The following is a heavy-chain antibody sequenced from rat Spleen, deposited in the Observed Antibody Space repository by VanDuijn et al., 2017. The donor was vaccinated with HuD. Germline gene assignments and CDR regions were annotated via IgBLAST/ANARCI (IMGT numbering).Heavy chain of an antibody. CDR3: ARRHYGYTDYFDY. J-gene: IGHJ2*01. D-gene: IGHD1-9*01. CDR2: ISYDGGIT. CDR1: GFTFSNFD. V-gene: IGHV5-25*01. Sequence: EVQLVESGGGLVQPGRSMKLSCAASGFTFSNFDMAWVRQAPKKGLEWVAYISYDGGITYYRDSVKGRFTISRDNEKSTLSLQMDSLRSEDTATYYCARRHYGYTDYFDYWGQGVMVTVSS.